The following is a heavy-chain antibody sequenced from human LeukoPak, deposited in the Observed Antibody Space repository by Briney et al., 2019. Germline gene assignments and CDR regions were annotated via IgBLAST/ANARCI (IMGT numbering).Heavy chain of an antibody. J-gene: IGHJ4*02. V-gene: IGHV3-30-3*01. CDR2: ISFDGDNE. CDR3: AKGGHLDY. CDR1: GFTFSNCA. Sequence: PGGSLRLSCATSGFTFSNCAIHWVRQAPGKGLEWVADISFDGDNEYYADSVKGRFTISRDNSKNTLYLQMNSLRAEDTAVYYCAKGGHLDYWGQGTLVTVSS.